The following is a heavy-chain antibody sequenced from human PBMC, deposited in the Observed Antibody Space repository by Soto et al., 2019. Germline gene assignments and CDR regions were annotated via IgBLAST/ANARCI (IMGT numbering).Heavy chain of an antibody. J-gene: IGHJ6*02. Sequence: GGSLRLSCAASGFAFSSFSMNWVRQAPGKGLEWLAYIRSSSNTIFYADSVKGRFTISSDTAKNSLYLQMNSLADEDTAVYYCARDYAYALDVWGQGTTVTVSS. CDR1: GFAFSSFS. D-gene: IGHD2-2*01. CDR2: IRSSSNTI. CDR3: ARDYAYALDV. V-gene: IGHV3-48*02.